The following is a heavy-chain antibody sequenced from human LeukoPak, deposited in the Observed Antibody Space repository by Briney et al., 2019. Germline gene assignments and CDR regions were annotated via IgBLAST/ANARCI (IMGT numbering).Heavy chain of an antibody. CDR3: ARFGSQDIVVVPAAPAPYNWFDP. Sequence: QASETLSLTCAVYGGSFSGYYWSWIRQPPGKGLEWIGEINHSGSTNYNPSLKSRVTISVDTSKNQFSLKLSSVTAADTAVYYCARFGSQDIVVVPAAPAPYNWFDPWGQGTLVTVSS. D-gene: IGHD2-2*01. CDR2: INHSGST. J-gene: IGHJ5*02. CDR1: GGSFSGYY. V-gene: IGHV4-34*01.